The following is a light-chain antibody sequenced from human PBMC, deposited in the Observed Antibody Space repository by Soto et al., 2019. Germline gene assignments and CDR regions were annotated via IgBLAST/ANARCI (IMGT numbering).Light chain of an antibody. J-gene: IGKJ5*01. CDR3: QHYNSFPIT. V-gene: IGKV1-33*01. CDR2: DAS. CDR1: QDIRNY. Sequence: DIPMTQSPSSLSASLGARVTITCQASQDIRNYLNWYQQKTGQAPKLLIYDASQLATGVPSRFSGSGSGTDFTFTINSLQPEDIGTYYCQHYNSFPITFGQGTRVDIK.